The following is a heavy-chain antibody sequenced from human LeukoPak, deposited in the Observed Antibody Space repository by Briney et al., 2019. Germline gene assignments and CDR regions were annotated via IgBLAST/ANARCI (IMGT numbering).Heavy chain of an antibody. CDR1: GFTFDDYG. D-gene: IGHD2-8*01. V-gene: IGHV3-20*04. CDR2: INWNGDS. Sequence: PGGSLRLACAASGFTFDDYGMTWVRQAPGKGLEWVSGINWNGDSADADSVKGRFTISRDNAKNSLYLQMNSLRAEDTAVYYCAKGAGEWCYYYYYMDVWGKGTTVTVSS. CDR3: AKGAGEWCYYYYYMDV. J-gene: IGHJ6*03.